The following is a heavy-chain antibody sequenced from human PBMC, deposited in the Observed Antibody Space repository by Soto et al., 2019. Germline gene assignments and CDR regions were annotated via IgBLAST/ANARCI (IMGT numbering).Heavy chain of an antibody. Sequence: SETLSLTCTVSGGSISSYYWSWIRQPPGKGLEWIGYIYYSGSTNYNPSLKSRVTISVDTSKNQFSLKLSSVTAANTAVFYFARYGSGSYYNVRGVWFDPWGQGTLVTVSS. CDR3: ARYGSGSYYNVRGVWFDP. J-gene: IGHJ5*02. CDR1: GGSISSYY. V-gene: IGHV4-59*01. D-gene: IGHD3-10*01. CDR2: IYYSGST.